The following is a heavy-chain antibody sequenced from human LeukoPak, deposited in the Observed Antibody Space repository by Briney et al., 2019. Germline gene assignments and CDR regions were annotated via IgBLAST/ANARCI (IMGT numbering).Heavy chain of an antibody. CDR2: ISGSGGST. J-gene: IGHJ6*03. V-gene: IGHV3-23*01. Sequence: PGGSLRLSCAASGFTFSSYGMSWVRQAPGKGLEWVSAISGSGGSTYYADSVKGRFTISRDNSKNTLYLQMNSLRAEDTAVYYCAKLSGVVVPAAISYYYYMDVWGKGTTVTISS. CDR3: AKLSGVVVPAAISYYYYMDV. D-gene: IGHD2-2*01. CDR1: GFTFSSYG.